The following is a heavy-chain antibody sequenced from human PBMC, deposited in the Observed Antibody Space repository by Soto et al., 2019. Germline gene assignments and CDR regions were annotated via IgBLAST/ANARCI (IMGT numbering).Heavy chain of an antibody. CDR3: ARMGRRAPRGAFDI. CDR1: GGSFSGYY. V-gene: IGHV4-34*01. Sequence: QVQLQQWGAGLLKPSETLSLTCAVYGGSFSGYYWSWIRQPPGKGLEWIGEINHSGSTNYNPSLKSRVTISVDTSKNQFSLKLSSVTAADTAVYYCARMGRRAPRGAFDIWGQGTMVTVSS. CDR2: INHSGST. D-gene: IGHD3-16*01. J-gene: IGHJ3*02.